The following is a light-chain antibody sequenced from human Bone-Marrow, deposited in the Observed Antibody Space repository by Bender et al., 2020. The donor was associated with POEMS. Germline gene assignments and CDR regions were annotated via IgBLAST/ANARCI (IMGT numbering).Light chain of an antibody. CDR2: KDS. CDR1: ALAKQY. J-gene: IGLJ3*02. Sequence: SYVLTQPPSVSVAPGQTARITCSGDALAKQYVYWYQQKPGQAPVLMIFKDSARPSGIPERFSGSSSGTQVTLTISGVLAEDEADYYCQTVDSSGSSWVFGGGTKLTVL. V-gene: IGLV3-25*03. CDR3: QTVDSSGSSWV.